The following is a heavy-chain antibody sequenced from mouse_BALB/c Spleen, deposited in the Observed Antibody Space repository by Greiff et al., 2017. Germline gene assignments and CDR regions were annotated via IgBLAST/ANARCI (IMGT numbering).Heavy chain of an antibody. CDR2: INPSSGYT. D-gene: IGHD2-4*01. V-gene: IGHV1-4*01. J-gene: IGHJ3*01. CDR1: GYTFTSYT. Sequence: VKLMESGAELARPGASVKMSCKASGYTFTSYTMHWVKQRPGQGLEWIGYINPSSGYTNYNQKFKDKATLTADKSSSTAYMQLSSLTSEDSAVYYCARGITTNGFAYWGQGTLVTVSA. CDR3: ARGITTNGFAY.